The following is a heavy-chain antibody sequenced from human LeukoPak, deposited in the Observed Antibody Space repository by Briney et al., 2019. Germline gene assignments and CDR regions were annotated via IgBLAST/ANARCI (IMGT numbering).Heavy chain of an antibody. V-gene: IGHV5-51*01. CDR1: GYVFIRHW. J-gene: IGHJ6*03. Sequence: GESLKISCKASGYVFIRHWIGWVRQVPGKGLEWMGVIHPEDSYARYNPAFQGQVTLSVDESTSTAYLQLSSLKASDTAIYHCARQNHYYYYMDVWGRGTTVTVSS. CDR2: IHPEDSYA. CDR3: ARQNHYYYYMDV.